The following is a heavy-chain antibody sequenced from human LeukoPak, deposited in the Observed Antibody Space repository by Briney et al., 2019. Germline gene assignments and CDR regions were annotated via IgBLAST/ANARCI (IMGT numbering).Heavy chain of an antibody. CDR2: INPSGGST. J-gene: IGHJ3*02. D-gene: IGHD3-3*01. CDR1: GYTFTSYY. Sequence: ASVKVSCKASGYTFTSYYMHWVRQAPGQGLEWMGIINPSGGSTSYAQKFQGRVTMTRDTSKNQFSLKLSSVTAADTAVYYCARVGRTEMTRKGPSLSIPHAFDIWGQGTMVTVSS. V-gene: IGHV1-46*01. CDR3: ARVGRTEMTRKGPSLSIPHAFDI.